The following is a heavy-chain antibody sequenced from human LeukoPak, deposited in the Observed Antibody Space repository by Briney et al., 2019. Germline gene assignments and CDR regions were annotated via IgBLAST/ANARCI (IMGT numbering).Heavy chain of an antibody. J-gene: IGHJ3*02. Sequence: ASVKVSCKVSGYTLTELSMNWVRQAPGKGLEWMGGFDPEDGETIYAQKFQGRVTMTEDTSTDTAYMELSSLRSEDTAVYYCATGGGAVPWAFDIWGQGTMVTVSS. V-gene: IGHV1-24*01. CDR1: GYTLTELS. D-gene: IGHD3-16*01. CDR3: ATGGGAVPWAFDI. CDR2: FDPEDGET.